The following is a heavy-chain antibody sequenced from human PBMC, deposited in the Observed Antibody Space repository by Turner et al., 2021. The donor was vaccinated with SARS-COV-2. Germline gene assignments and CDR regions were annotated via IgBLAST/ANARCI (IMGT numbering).Heavy chain of an antibody. J-gene: IGHJ4*02. D-gene: IGHD2-2*01. CDR1: GFIFSNYA. V-gene: IGHV3-23*01. Sequence: EVQVLESGGTLVQPGGSLRLSCAVSGFIFSNYAMTWVRQAPGRGLEWVCSIFSDVDSTYYADSVKGRFTISRDDSKNTVSLQMNSLRAEDTALYYCAKTRGPVAFHPDSWGQGTLVTVSS. CDR2: IFSDVDST. CDR3: AKTRGPVAFHPDS.